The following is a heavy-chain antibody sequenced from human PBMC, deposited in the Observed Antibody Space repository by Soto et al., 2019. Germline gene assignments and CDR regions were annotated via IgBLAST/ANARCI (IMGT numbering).Heavy chain of an antibody. J-gene: IGHJ3*02. CDR1: GYSFTSNW. V-gene: IGHV5-51*01. D-gene: IGHD2-2*02. CDR3: ARRLLYPYMIDDDFDI. CDR2: IYPGDSDT. Sequence: GESLKISCKGSGYSFTSNWIGWVRQMPGKGLEWMGIIYPGDSDTRYSPSFQGQVTISADKSINTAYLQWSSLKASDTAIYYCARRLLYPYMIDDDFDIWGQGTMVTVS.